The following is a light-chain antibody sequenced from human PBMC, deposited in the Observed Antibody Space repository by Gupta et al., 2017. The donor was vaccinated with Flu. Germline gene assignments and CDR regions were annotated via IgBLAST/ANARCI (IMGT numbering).Light chain of an antibody. Sequence: DIQMTQSPSSLSASVGDRVTITCRASQSVSRDLNWYQQRPGKAPKLLIYAASRLQSGVPSRFSGSGSGTDFTLTINSLQPEDFAIYYCQQSYSTPMFSFGQGTKLEIK. CDR1: QSVSRD. V-gene: IGKV1-39*01. CDR2: AAS. CDR3: QQSYSTPMFS. J-gene: IGKJ2*03.